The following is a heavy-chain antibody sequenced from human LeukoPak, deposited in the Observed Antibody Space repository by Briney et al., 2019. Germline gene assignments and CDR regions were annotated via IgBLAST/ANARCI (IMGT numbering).Heavy chain of an antibody. D-gene: IGHD5-12*01. CDR2: IFYTGRT. Sequence: PSETLSLTCTVSGGSIINTDYYWGWIRQSPGKGLEWVGSIFYTGRTYYNPSLESRLTISLDLPKNQFSVNLKSVTASDTAFYYCARHLAIVTTPYNFHYWGQGALVTVSP. CDR1: GGSIINTDYY. V-gene: IGHV4-39*01. J-gene: IGHJ4*02. CDR3: ARHLAIVTTPYNFHY.